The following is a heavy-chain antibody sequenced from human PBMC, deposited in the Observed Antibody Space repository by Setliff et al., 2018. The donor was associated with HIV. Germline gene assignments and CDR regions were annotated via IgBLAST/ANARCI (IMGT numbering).Heavy chain of an antibody. CDR1: GGSTNNYY. V-gene: IGHV4-59*01. D-gene: IGHD3-3*01. J-gene: IGHJ4*02. CDR2: VSNGGDT. CDR3: ARATYTTLFGVLMGGGLQY. Sequence: SSETLSLTCAVSGGSTNNYYLTWIRQPPGKGLEWIGSVSNGGDTNYNPSLKSRVSLSLDTSKTQFSLKLTPVTAADTAVYYCARATYTTLFGVLMGGGLQYWGPGTLVTVSS.